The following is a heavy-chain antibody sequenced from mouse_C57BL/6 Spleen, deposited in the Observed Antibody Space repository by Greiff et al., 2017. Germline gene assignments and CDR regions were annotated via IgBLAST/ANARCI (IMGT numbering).Heavy chain of an antibody. CDR3: AREPFNYYCSSYWYFDV. V-gene: IGHV5-16*01. J-gene: IGHJ1*03. CDR1: GFTFSDYY. D-gene: IGHD1-1*01. Sequence: EVQVVESEGGLVQPGSSLTLSCTASGFTFSDYYMAWVRQVPEKGLEWVANINYDGSSTYYLDSLKSRFIISRDNAKNILYLQMSSLKSEDTATYYCAREPFNYYCSSYWYFDVWGTGTTVTVSS. CDR2: INYDGSST.